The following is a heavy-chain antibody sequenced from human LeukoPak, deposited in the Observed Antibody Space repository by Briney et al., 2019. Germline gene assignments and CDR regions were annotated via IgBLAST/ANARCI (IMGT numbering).Heavy chain of an antibody. CDR1: GYTFTGYY. J-gene: IGHJ3*02. V-gene: IGHV1-2*02. CDR2: INPNSGGT. D-gene: IGHD3-22*01. CDR3: ARAMYYYDSSGYYFLDAFDI. Sequence: APVKVSCKASGYTFTGYYMHWVRQAPGQGLEWMGWINPNSGGTNYAQKFQGRVTMTRDTSISTAYMELSRLRSDDTAVYYCARAMYYYDSSGYYFLDAFDIWGQGTMVTVSS.